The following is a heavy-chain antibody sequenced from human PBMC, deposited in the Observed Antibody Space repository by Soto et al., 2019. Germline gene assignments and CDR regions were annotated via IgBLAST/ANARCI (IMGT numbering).Heavy chain of an antibody. V-gene: IGHV3-21*01. CDR3: ARDPAGYCSGGSCYTHLAAGERADDAFDI. CDR1: GFTFSSYS. CDR2: ISSSSSYI. Sequence: GGSLRLSCAASGFTFSSYSMNWVRQAPGKGLEWVSSISSSSSYIYYADSVKGRFTISRDNAKNSLYLQMNSLRAEDTAVYYCARDPAGYCSGGSCYTHLAAGERADDAFDIWGQGTMVTVSS. D-gene: IGHD2-15*01. J-gene: IGHJ3*02.